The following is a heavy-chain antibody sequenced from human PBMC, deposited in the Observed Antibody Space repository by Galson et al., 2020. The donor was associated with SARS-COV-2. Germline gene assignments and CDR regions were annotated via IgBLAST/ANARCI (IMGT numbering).Heavy chain of an antibody. CDR3: AIAAAGNYYYYGRDV. CDR2: TRNKANSYTT. V-gene: IGHV3-72*01. J-gene: IGHJ6*02. CDR1: GFTFSDHY. D-gene: IGHD6-13*01. Sequence: QLGESLKISCAASGFTFSDHYMDWVRQAPGKGLEWVGRTRNKANSYTTEYAASVKGRFTISRDDSKNSLYLQMNSLKTEDTAVYYCAIAAAGNYYYYGRDVWGQGTTVTVSS.